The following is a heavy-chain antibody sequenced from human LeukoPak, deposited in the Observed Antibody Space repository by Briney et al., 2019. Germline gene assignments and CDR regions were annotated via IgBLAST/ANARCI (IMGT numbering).Heavy chain of an antibody. CDR2: ISSSSSTI. Sequence: GGSLRLSCAASGLTFSSYSMNWVRQAPGKGLEWDSYISSSSSTIYYADSVKGRFTISRDNAKNSLYLQMNSLRAEDTAVYYCASKVVPAAIRGPYYYYMDVWGKGTTVTVSS. D-gene: IGHD2-2*02. CDR3: ASKVVPAAIRGPYYYYMDV. V-gene: IGHV3-48*01. CDR1: GLTFSSYS. J-gene: IGHJ6*03.